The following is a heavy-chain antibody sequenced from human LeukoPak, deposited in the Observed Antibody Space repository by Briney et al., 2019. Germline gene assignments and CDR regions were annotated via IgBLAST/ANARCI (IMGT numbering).Heavy chain of an antibody. CDR3: ARDHHRIGPTADY. J-gene: IGHJ4*02. V-gene: IGHV3-11*01. CDR2: ISSSGSTI. Sequence: PGGSLRLSCAASGFTFSDYYMSWIRQAPGKGLEWVSYISSSGSTICYADSVKGRFTISRDNAKNSLYLQMNSLRAEDTAVYYCARDHHRIGPTADYWGQGTLVTVSS. CDR1: GFTFSDYY. D-gene: IGHD4-17*01.